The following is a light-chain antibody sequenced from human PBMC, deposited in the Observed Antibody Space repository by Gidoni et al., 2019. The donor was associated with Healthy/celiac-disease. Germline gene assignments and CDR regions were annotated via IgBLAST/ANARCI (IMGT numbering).Light chain of an antibody. CDR2: DAS. J-gene: IGKJ3*01. Sequence: DIQMTQYPSSLYASVGDRVTINCQASQAISNYLNWYQQKTGKAPKLLIYDASNLETGVPSRFSGSGSGTDFTFTISSLQPEDIATYYCQQYDNLPPLFTFGPGTKVDIK. CDR3: QQYDNLPPLFT. CDR1: QAISNY. V-gene: IGKV1-33*01.